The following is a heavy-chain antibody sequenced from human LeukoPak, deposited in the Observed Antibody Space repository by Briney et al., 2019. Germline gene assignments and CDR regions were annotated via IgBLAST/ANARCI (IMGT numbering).Heavy chain of an antibody. CDR3: ARGGRGSAAVVAPRSFDI. V-gene: IGHV3-53*01. J-gene: IGHJ3*02. D-gene: IGHD3-22*01. Sequence: GGSLRLSCAASGFTVSGIHMVWVRQAPGKGLEWVSVTYTGGNSYYADSVKGRFIISRDISKNTLYLQMNSLRAEDSALYYCARGGRGSAAVVAPRSFDIWGQGTMVTVSS. CDR2: TYTGGNS. CDR1: GFTVSGIH.